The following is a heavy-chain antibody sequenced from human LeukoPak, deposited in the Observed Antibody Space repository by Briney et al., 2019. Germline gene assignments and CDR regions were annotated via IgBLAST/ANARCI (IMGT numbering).Heavy chain of an antibody. J-gene: IGHJ6*03. Sequence: ASVKVSCKASGYTLTGYYMNWVRQAPGQGLEWMGWINPNSGGTNYGQKFQGRVTMTRDTSISIVYMELSRLRSEDTAEYYCARVATEVVGVPGAIGFGWLRRDYYYMDVWGKGTTVTVSS. D-gene: IGHD2-2*02. CDR1: GYTLTGYY. CDR2: INPNSGGT. CDR3: ARVATEVVGVPGAIGFGWLRRDYYYMDV. V-gene: IGHV1-2*02.